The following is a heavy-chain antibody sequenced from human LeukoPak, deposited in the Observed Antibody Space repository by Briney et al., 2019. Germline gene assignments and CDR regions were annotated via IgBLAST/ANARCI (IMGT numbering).Heavy chain of an antibody. Sequence: SETLSLTCPVSGGSINNYYWSWIRQPAGKGLEWIGRIYHSGSADVTPSLKSRATISADRSKNQFSLKLSSVTAADTAVCYCARGDGVASASGGVDPWGQGTLVTVTS. CDR3: ARGDGVASASGGVDP. D-gene: IGHD6-13*01. J-gene: IGHJ5*02. CDR1: GGSINNYY. CDR2: IYHSGSA. V-gene: IGHV4-4*07.